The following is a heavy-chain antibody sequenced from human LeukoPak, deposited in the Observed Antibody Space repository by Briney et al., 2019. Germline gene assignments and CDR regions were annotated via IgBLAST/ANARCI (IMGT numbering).Heavy chain of an antibody. D-gene: IGHD6-13*01. CDR3: ARVGSSWSSGY. CDR2: IYHSGST. V-gene: IGHV4-30-2*01. J-gene: IGHJ4*02. Sequence: SQTLSLTCTVSGGSISSGGYYWSWIRQPPGKGLEWVGYIYHSGSTNYNPSLKSRVTISVDKSKNQFSLKLSSVTAADTAVYYCARVGSSWSSGYWGQGTLVTVSS. CDR1: GGSISSGGYY.